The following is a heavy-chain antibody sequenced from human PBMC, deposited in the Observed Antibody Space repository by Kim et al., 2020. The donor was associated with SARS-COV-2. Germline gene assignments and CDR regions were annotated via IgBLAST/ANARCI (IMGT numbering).Heavy chain of an antibody. CDR2: ISYDGSNK. J-gene: IGHJ6*02. CDR3: AREYYGDGYNYFYYYYGMDV. Sequence: GGSLRLSCAASGFTFSSYAMHWVRQAPGKGLEWVAVISYDGSNKYYADSVKGRFTISRDNSKNTLYLQMNSLRAEDTAVYYCAREYYGDGYNYFYYYYGMDVWGQGTTVTVSS. D-gene: IGHD5-12*01. V-gene: IGHV3-30*04. CDR1: GFTFSSYA.